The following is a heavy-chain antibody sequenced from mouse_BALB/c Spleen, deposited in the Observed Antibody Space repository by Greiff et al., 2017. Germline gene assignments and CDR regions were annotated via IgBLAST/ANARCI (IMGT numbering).Heavy chain of an antibody. D-gene: IGHD2-4*01. CDR2: IDPFNGGT. Sequence: VQLQQSGPELMKPGASVKISCKASGYSFTSYYMHWVKQSHGKSLEWIGYIDPFNGGTSYNQKFKGKATLTVDKSSSTAYMHLSSLTSGDSAVYYCARLITTRGFAYWGQGTLVTVSA. V-gene: IGHV1S135*01. CDR1: GYSFTSYY. CDR3: ARLITTRGFAY. J-gene: IGHJ3*01.